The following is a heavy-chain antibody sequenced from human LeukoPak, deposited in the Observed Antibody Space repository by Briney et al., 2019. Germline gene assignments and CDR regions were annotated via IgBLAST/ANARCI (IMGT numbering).Heavy chain of an antibody. J-gene: IGHJ4*02. V-gene: IGHV1-2*02. CDR2: ISPNSDDT. CDR3: ARGGFDY. CDR1: GYTITGYY. Sequence: ASVKVSCKSSGYTITGYYLHWVRQAPGQGLEWMGWISPNSDDTNYAQKFRGRVNMTRDTSISTAYMELSGLRSDDTAIYYCARGGFDYWGQGTLVTVSS.